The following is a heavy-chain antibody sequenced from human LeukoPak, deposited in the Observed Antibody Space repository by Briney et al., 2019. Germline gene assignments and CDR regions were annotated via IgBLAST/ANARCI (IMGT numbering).Heavy chain of an antibody. D-gene: IGHD6-19*01. CDR3: ARGAVAVRNAFDI. J-gene: IGHJ3*02. Sequence: SQTLSLTCAIFGDSVSSNSAAWNWIRQSPSRGLEWLGRTYYSSKWYNDYAVSVKSRITINPDTSKNQFSLQLNSVTPEDTALYYCARGAVAVRNAFDIWGQGTMVTVSS. CDR1: GDSVSSNSAA. CDR2: TYYSSKWYN. V-gene: IGHV6-1*01.